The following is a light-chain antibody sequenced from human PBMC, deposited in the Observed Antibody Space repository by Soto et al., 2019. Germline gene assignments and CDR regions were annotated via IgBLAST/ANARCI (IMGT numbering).Light chain of an antibody. Sequence: EIVITQSPVTLSVSPCYTATLSCRASQSVRNAVAWYQQKPGQAPRLLIYFTSNRANGVPDRFSGTGSGTEFTLIINSLQSEDFAVYYCQQFNDWPRTFGQGTKVDIK. CDR3: QQFNDWPRT. CDR1: QSVRNA. CDR2: FTS. J-gene: IGKJ1*01. V-gene: IGKV3-15*01.